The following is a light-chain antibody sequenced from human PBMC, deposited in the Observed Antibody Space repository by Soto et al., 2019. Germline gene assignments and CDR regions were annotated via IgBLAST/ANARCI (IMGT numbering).Light chain of an antibody. J-gene: IGKJ2*01. V-gene: IGKV1-39*01. Sequence: DIQMTQSPSSLSASVGDRVTITCRASQNIRNYLPWYQQRPGKTPNLLVYAASNLRGGVPSRFSGSGSGTVFTLTINSLQPEDFATYYCQQIHSTSSYTFGQGTRVDIK. CDR2: AAS. CDR3: QQIHSTSSYT. CDR1: QNIRNY.